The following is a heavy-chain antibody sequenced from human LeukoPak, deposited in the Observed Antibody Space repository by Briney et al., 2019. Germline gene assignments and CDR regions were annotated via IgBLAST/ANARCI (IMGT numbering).Heavy chain of an antibody. CDR1: RFTFSKYW. V-gene: IGHV3-74*01. D-gene: IGHD6-19*01. CDR2: INTDGTVT. J-gene: IGHJ4*02. CDR3: ATKQWLAPPPDS. Sequence: SRGSLRLSCAASRFTFSKYWMLWVRQAPGKGLESVSRINTDGTVTTYADSVKGRFTVSRDNADNTMLLQMNSVRDEDTAVYYCATKQWLAPPPDSWGQGTPVTVSS.